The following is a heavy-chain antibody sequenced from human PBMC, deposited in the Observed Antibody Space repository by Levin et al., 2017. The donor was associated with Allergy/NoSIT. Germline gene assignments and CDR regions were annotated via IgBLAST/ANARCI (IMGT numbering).Heavy chain of an antibody. Sequence: SETLSLTCAISGDSVSSNSATWSWIRQSPSRGLEWLGRTYYRSKWYNDYAVSVKSRITINPDTSKNQFSLQLNSVTPEDTAVFYCARDRFPFTAMAHFDYWGQGTLVTVSS. V-gene: IGHV6-1*01. J-gene: IGHJ4*02. CDR3: ARDRFPFTAMAHFDY. CDR2: TYYRSKWYN. D-gene: IGHD5-18*01. CDR1: GDSVSSNSAT.